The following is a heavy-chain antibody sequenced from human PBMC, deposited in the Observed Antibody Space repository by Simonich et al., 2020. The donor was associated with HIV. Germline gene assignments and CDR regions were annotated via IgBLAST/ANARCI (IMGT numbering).Heavy chain of an antibody. CDR1: GFTFSCFW. J-gene: IGHJ4*02. CDR2: IKSKNDGGTT. V-gene: IGHV3-15*01. Sequence: EVQLVESGGGLVQSGGSLRLSCGASGFTFSCFWMSWVRQAPGKGLELVGRIKSKNDGGTTDYGTPGKGRFTISRDDSKNTLYLQMNSLKTEDTAVYYCTTEALYMGTGLYYFDYWGQGSLVTVSS. D-gene: IGHD7-27*01. CDR3: TTEALYMGTGLYYFDY.